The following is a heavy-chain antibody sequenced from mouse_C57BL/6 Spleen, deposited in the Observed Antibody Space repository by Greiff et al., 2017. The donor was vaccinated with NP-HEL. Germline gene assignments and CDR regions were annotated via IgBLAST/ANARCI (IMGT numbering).Heavy chain of an antibody. CDR3: ARGWGYDDGYYFDY. Sequence: QVQLQQPGAELVRPGSSVKLSCKASGYTFTSYWMHWVKQRPIQGLEWIGNIDPSDSETHYNQKFKDKATLTVDKSSSTAYMQLSSLTSEDSAVYYCARGWGYDDGYYFDYWGQGTTLTVSS. D-gene: IGHD2-2*01. J-gene: IGHJ2*01. V-gene: IGHV1-52*01. CDR1: GYTFTSYW. CDR2: IDPSDSET.